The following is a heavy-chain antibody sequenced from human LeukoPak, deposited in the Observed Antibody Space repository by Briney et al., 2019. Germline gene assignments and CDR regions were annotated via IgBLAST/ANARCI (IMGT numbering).Heavy chain of an antibody. CDR2: IYPGDSDT. J-gene: IGHJ4*02. V-gene: IGHV5-51*01. Sequence: GESLKTSRHGPGYSFTRYWLAWGRQMPGKGLEWMGIIYPGDSDTRYSPSYQGQVTISADKSIPTAYPQWSSLKASDTAMYYCATTTTRGLPPYFDGGGQGTLVTVSS. CDR1: GYSFTRYW. CDR3: ATTTTRGLPPYFDG. D-gene: IGHD3-9*01.